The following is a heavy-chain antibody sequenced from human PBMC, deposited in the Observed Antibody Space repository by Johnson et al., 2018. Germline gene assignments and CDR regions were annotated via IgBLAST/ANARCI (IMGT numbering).Heavy chain of an antibody. Sequence: QVQLVQSGAEVKKXGASVKVXCKASGYTFTSYDIHWVRQATGQGLEWMGWMNTNRGNTGYAQKFQDRLHMTRDTSRSTAYMELGSLRSGDTALYYCARVSSGSYFYYYYMDVWGKGTTVTVSS. V-gene: IGHV1-8*01. CDR1: GYTFTSYD. CDR2: MNTNRGNT. CDR3: ARVSSGSYFYYYYMDV. D-gene: IGHD1-26*01. J-gene: IGHJ6*03.